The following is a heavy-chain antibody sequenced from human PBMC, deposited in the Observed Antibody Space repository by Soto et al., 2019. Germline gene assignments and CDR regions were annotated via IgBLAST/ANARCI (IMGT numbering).Heavy chain of an antibody. D-gene: IGHD1-1*01. CDR1: GFTFSNYG. Sequence: PGGSLRLSCAASGFTFSNYGMHWVRQAPGKGLEWVAVIWLDGSQKYYADSVKGRFTISRDNSKNTLYLQMNRLRAEDTAVYYCAGETWNTDPNWYFDYWGQGALVTVSS. CDR3: AGETWNTDPNWYFDY. CDR2: IWLDGSQK. J-gene: IGHJ4*02. V-gene: IGHV3-33*01.